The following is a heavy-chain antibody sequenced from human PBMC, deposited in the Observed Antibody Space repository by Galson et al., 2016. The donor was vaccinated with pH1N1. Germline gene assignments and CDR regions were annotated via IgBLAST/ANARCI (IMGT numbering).Heavy chain of an antibody. D-gene: IGHD7-27*01. CDR2: IYPGDSDT. J-gene: IGHJ6*03. Sequence: QSGAEVKKPGESLKISCKGSGYSFTSYWIGWVRQMPGKGLEWMGIIYPGDSDTRYSPSFQGQVTISADQSISTAYLQWSSMKVSDTAMYYCARVGNGDPGYYYYMDVWGKGTTVTVSS. V-gene: IGHV5-51*01. CDR1: GYSFTSYW. CDR3: ARVGNGDPGYYYYMDV.